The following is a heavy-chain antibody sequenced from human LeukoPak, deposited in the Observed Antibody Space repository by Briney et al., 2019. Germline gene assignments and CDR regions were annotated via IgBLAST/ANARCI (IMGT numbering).Heavy chain of an antibody. CDR1: GFTFSDYY. J-gene: IGHJ4*02. D-gene: IGHD3-3*01. Sequence: GGSLRLSCAASGFTFSDYYMSWIRQAPGKGLEWVSYISRSASTIYYADSVKGRFTISRDNAKNSLFLQMNSLRAEDTAVYYCARTGSQFRSDHRTDFDYWGQGTLVTVSS. CDR2: ISRSASTI. V-gene: IGHV3-11*01. CDR3: ARTGSQFRSDHRTDFDY.